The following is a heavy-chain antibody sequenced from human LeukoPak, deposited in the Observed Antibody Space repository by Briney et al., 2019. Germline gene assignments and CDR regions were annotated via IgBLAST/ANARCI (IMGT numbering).Heavy chain of an antibody. CDR1: GDSVSSNSAA. CDR2: TYYRSKWHN. D-gene: IGHD2-15*01. CDR3: TRDPPGWP. Sequence: SQTLSLTCAISGDSVSSNSAAWNWIRQSPSRCLEWLGRTYYRSKWHNEYAVSVKGRITVNPDTSKNQFTLQLNSVTPDDTAVYYCTRDPPGWPWGQGTLVTVSS. J-gene: IGHJ5*02. V-gene: IGHV6-1*01.